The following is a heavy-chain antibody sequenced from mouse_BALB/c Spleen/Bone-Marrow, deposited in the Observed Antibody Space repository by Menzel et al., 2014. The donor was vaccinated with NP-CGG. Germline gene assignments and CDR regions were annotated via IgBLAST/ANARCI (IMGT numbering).Heavy chain of an antibody. D-gene: IGHD3-1*01. Sequence: VQLQQSGPGLVQPSQSLSITCTVSGFSLASYGVHWVRQSPGKGLEWLGVIWRGGSTDYNAAFMSRLSITKDNSKSQVFFKMNTLQADDTAIYYCAKNWGYGYAMDYWGQGTSVTVSS. CDR1: GFSLASYG. J-gene: IGHJ4*01. CDR3: AKNWGYGYAMDY. CDR2: IWRGGST. V-gene: IGHV2-5*01.